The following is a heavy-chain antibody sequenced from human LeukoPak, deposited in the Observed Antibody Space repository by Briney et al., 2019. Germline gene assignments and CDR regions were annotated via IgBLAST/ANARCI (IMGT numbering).Heavy chain of an antibody. Sequence: GGSLRLSCAASGFTFSDYPMNWVRQTPGKGLEWVSYISSTGVIYYADSVRGRFSISRDNAMNSVYMQMNSLRAEDTALYYCARDHNWGFDYWGRGTLVTVSS. CDR3: ARDHNWGFDY. CDR2: ISSTGVI. J-gene: IGHJ4*02. CDR1: GFTFSDYP. V-gene: IGHV3-69-1*01. D-gene: IGHD7-27*01.